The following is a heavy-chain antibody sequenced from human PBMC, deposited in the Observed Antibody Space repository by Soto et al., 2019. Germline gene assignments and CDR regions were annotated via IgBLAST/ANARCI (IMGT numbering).Heavy chain of an antibody. D-gene: IGHD3-10*01. CDR3: ARGRDFGNWFDP. CDR2: IIPIFGTA. J-gene: IGHJ5*02. Sequence: ASVKVSCKASGGTFSGYAISWVRQAPGQGLEWMGGIIPIFGTANYAQKFQGRVTITADKSTSTAYMELSSLRSEDTAVYYCARGRDFGNWFDPWGQGTLVTVSS. CDR1: GGTFSGYA. V-gene: IGHV1-69*06.